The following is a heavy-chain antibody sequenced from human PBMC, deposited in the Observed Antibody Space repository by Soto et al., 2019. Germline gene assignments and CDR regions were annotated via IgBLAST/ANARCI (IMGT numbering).Heavy chain of an antibody. J-gene: IGHJ4*02. D-gene: IGHD3-3*01. CDR1: GFTFSDYY. CDR3: ARVANHPYYDFWSGYFDY. V-gene: IGHV3-11*01. Sequence: QVQLVESGGGLVKPGGSLRLSCAASGFTFSDYYMSWIRQAPGKGLEWVSYISSSGSTIYYADSVKGRFTISRDNAKNSLYLQINSLRAEDTAVYYCARVANHPYYDFWSGYFDYWGQGTLVTVSA. CDR2: ISSSGSTI.